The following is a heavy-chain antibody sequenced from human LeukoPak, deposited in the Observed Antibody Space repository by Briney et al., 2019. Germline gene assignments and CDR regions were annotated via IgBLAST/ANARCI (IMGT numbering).Heavy chain of an antibody. Sequence: GASVKVSCKASGYTFTAFYMHWVRQAPGQGLEWMGWINPNSGATSYAQKFQGRVTMTRDTSISTAYMELSRLRSDDTAVYYCARAHLIAAAGYNWFDPWGQGTLVTVSS. D-gene: IGHD6-13*01. CDR1: GYTFTAFY. J-gene: IGHJ5*02. CDR3: ARAHLIAAAGYNWFDP. V-gene: IGHV1-2*02. CDR2: INPNSGAT.